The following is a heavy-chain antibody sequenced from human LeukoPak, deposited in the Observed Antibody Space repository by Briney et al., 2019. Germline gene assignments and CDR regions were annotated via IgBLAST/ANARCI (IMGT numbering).Heavy chain of an antibody. J-gene: IGHJ6*03. CDR1: GGSISSGGYS. Sequence: SETLSLTCAVSGGSISSGGYSWSWIRQPPGKGLEWIGYIYYSGSTNYNPSLKSRVTISVDTSKNQFSLKLSSVTAADTAVYYCARGWAVGATGGYYYYMDVWGKGTTVTVSS. D-gene: IGHD1-26*01. CDR3: ARGWAVGATGGYYYYMDV. V-gene: IGHV4-61*08. CDR2: IYYSGST.